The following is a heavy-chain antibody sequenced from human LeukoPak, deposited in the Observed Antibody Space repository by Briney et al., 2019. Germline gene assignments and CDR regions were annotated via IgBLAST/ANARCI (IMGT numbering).Heavy chain of an antibody. V-gene: IGHV3-53*01. D-gene: IGHD5-18*01. CDR1: GFTVSSNY. J-gene: IGHJ4*02. CDR2: IYSGGST. CDR3: ARGSGYSYGAFDY. Sequence: GGSLRLSCAASGFTVSSNYMSWVRQAPGKGLEWVSVIYSGGSTYYADSVKGRFTISRDNSKNTLYLQMNSLRAEDTAVYYCARGSGYSYGAFDYWGQGTLVTVSS.